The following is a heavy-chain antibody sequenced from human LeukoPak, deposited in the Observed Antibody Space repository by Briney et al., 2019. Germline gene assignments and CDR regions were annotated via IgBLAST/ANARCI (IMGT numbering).Heavy chain of an antibody. J-gene: IGHJ4*02. V-gene: IGHV1-69*05. D-gene: IGHD2-15*01. CDR3: ARVSITPGSYFDY. CDR2: IIPIFGTA. Sequence: GSSVKVSCEASGGTFSSYAISWVRQAPGQGLEWMGRIIPIFGTANYAQKFQGRVTITTDESTSTAYMELSSLRSEDTAVYYCARVSITPGSYFDYWGQGTLVPVSS. CDR1: GGTFSSYA.